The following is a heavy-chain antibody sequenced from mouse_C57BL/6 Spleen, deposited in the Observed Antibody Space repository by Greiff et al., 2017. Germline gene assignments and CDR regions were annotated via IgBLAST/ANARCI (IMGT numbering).Heavy chain of an antibody. D-gene: IGHD2-5*01. CDR2: IYPGDGDT. J-gene: IGHJ2*01. CDR1: GYAFSSSW. Sequence: QVQLQQSGPELVKPGASVKISCKASGYAFSSSWMNWVKQRPGKGLEGIGRIYPGDGDTNYNGKFKGKATLTADKYSSTAYMQLSSLTSQDSAVYFCARGSNYGGVFDYWGQGTTLTVSS. V-gene: IGHV1-82*01. CDR3: ARGSNYGGVFDY.